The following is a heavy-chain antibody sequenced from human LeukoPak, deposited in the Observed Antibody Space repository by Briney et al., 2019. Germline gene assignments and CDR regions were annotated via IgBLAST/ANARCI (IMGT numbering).Heavy chain of an antibody. CDR2: IYPGDSDT. CDR1: GYSFTSYW. D-gene: IGHD6-6*01. Sequence: GESLKISCKGSGYSFTSYWIGWVRQMPGRGLEWMGIIYPGDSDTRYSPSFQGQVTISADKSISTAYLQWSSLKASDTAMYYCARLRGPGRSSSSRNWFDPWGQGTLVTVSS. J-gene: IGHJ5*02. V-gene: IGHV5-51*01. CDR3: ARLRGPGRSSSSRNWFDP.